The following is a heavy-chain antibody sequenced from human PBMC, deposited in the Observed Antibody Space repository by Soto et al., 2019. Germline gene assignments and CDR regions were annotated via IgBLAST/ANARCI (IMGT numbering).Heavy chain of an antibody. V-gene: IGHV1-18*01. J-gene: IGHJ5*02. CDR1: CYSFTSYG. CDR2: ISAYNGNT. Sequence: ASVKVSCKASCYSFTSYGMSLVRQAPGQGLEWMGWISAYNGNTNYAQKLQGRVTMTTDTSTSTAYMELRSLRSDDTAVYYCARDGGYSYGPNWFDPWGQGTLVTVSS. CDR3: ARDGGYSYGPNWFDP. D-gene: IGHD5-18*01.